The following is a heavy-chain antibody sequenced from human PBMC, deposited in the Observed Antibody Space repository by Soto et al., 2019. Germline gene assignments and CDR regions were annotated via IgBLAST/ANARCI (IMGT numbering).Heavy chain of an antibody. Sequence: EVQLVESGGGVVRPGGSLRLSCVASGFTFDDYGMTWVRQAPGKGLEWVSGINWNGGTTHYADSVTGRFTISRDNASNPLYLQMNSLRAEDADLYYCAKSQSPMVRGVIEDFDWWGQGTLVTVAA. CDR2: INWNGGTT. J-gene: IGHJ4*02. D-gene: IGHD3-10*01. V-gene: IGHV3-20*04. CDR1: GFTFDDYG. CDR3: AKSQSPMVRGVIEDFDW.